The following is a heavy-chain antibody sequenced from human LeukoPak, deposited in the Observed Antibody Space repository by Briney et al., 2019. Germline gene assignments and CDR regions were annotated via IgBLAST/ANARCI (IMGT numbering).Heavy chain of an antibody. J-gene: IGHJ6*03. Sequence: SETLSLTCTVSGGSISSSSYYWGWIRQPPGKGLEWIGEINHSGSTNYNPSLKSRVTISVDTSKNQFSLKLSSVTAADTAVYYCARQRSGSYSYYYYYMDVWGKGTTVTISS. CDR2: INHSGST. CDR1: GGSISSSSYY. D-gene: IGHD3-10*01. V-gene: IGHV4-39*01. CDR3: ARQRSGSYSYYYYYMDV.